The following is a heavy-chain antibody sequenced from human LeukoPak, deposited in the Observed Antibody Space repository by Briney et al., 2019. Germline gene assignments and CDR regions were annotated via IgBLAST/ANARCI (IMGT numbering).Heavy chain of an antibody. CDR3: ARVPRDILTGYYFDY. CDR2: IYYSGST. D-gene: IGHD3-9*01. J-gene: IGHJ4*02. CDR1: GGSFSDYY. Sequence: PSETLSLTCAVYGGSFSDYYWNWIRQPPGKGLEWIGSIYYSGSTYYNPSLKSRVTISVDTSKNQFSLKLSSVTAADTAVYYCARVPRDILTGYYFDYWGQGTLVTVSS. V-gene: IGHV4-34*01.